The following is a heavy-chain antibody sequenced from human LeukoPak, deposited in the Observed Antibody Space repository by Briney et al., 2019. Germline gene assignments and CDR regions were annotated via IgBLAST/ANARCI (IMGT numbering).Heavy chain of an antibody. Sequence: ASVKVSCKASGYTFTSYDINWVRQAPGQGLEWMGWMNPNSGNTGYAQKFQGRVTMTRNTSISTAYMELSSLSSEDTAVYYCARGRRDAYCSGGSCYDSEPSDYWGQGTLVTVSS. CDR2: MNPNSGNT. D-gene: IGHD2-15*01. V-gene: IGHV1-8*01. CDR1: GYTFTSYD. J-gene: IGHJ4*02. CDR3: ARGRRDAYCSGGSCYDSEPSDY.